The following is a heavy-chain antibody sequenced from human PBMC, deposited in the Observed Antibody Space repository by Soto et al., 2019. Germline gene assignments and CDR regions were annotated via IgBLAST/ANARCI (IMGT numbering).Heavy chain of an antibody. CDR2: ITSDTKTI. D-gene: IGHD6-19*01. V-gene: IGHV3-48*02. CDR3: AISVEGHFDY. Sequence: EVQLVESGGDLVQRGGSLRLSCAASGFTFNIYSMNWVRQAPGKGLEWFSYITSDTKTIKYADSVKGRFTISRDNAKNSVYLQMNSLRDEYTAVYYCAISVEGHFDYWGQGTVVTVSS. CDR1: GFTFNIYS. J-gene: IGHJ4*02.